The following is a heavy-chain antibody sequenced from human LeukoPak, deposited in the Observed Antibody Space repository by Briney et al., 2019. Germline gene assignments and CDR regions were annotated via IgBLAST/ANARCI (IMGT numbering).Heavy chain of an antibody. V-gene: IGHV4-59*01. CDR3: AREGYCSSTSCYENWFDP. CDR2: IYYSGST. D-gene: IGHD2-2*01. Sequence: MPSETLSLTCTVSGGSISSYYWSWIRQPPGKGLEWIGYIYYSGSTNYNPSLKSRVTISVDTSKNQFSLKLSSVAAADTAVYYCAREGYCSSTSCYENWFDPWGQGTLVTVSS. CDR1: GGSISSYY. J-gene: IGHJ5*02.